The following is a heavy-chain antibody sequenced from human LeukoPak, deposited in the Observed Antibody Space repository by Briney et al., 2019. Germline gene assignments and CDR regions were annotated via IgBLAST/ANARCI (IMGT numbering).Heavy chain of an antibody. CDR3: ARITYDFWSGYYMPDDP. D-gene: IGHD3-3*01. V-gene: IGHV1-18*01. Sequence: ASVKVSCKASGYTFTNYGISWVRQAPGQGLEWMGWISIYNGNTDYAQKLRGRVTMTSDTSTSTAYMELRSLRSDDTAVYYCARITYDFWSGYYMPDDPWGQGTLVTVSS. CDR1: GYTFTNYG. J-gene: IGHJ5*02. CDR2: ISIYNGNT.